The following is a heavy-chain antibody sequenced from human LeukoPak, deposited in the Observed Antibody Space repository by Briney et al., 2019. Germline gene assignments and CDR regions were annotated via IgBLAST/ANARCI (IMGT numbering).Heavy chain of an antibody. D-gene: IGHD1-14*01. Sequence: PSETLSLTCKVSGGSISSYYWSWIRQPPGKGLEWIAYVFSSGSTNYNPSFQSRVTILVDTSNNQFSLKMNSVVDADTAVYYCARDPSYTGGWFDPWGQGILVTVSS. CDR3: ARDPSYTGGWFDP. CDR1: GGSISSYY. J-gene: IGHJ5*02. CDR2: VFSSGST. V-gene: IGHV4-59*01.